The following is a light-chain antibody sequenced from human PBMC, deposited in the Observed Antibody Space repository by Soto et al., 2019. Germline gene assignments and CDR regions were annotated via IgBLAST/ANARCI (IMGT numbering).Light chain of an antibody. CDR3: GTWDSSLSGVV. CDR1: SSNIGSNY. J-gene: IGLJ2*01. V-gene: IGLV1-51*02. CDR2: ENN. Sequence: QAVLTQPPSVSAAPGQKVTISCSGSSSNIGSNYVSWYQQLPGTAPKLLIYENNKRPSGIPDRFSGSKSGTSATLGITGFQTGDEADYYCGTWDSSLSGVVFGGGTKVTVL.